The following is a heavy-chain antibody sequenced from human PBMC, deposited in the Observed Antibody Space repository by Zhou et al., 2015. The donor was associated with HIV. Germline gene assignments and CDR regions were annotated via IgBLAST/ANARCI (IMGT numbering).Heavy chain of an antibody. CDR1: GGTFSSYA. J-gene: IGHJ4*02. CDR2: IIPIFGTA. CDR3: ARGPTSGYDSNY. D-gene: IGHD5-12*01. V-gene: IGHV1-69*01. Sequence: LVQSGTEVRKPGSSVNVSCKASGGTFSSYAISWVRQAPGQGLEWMGGIIPIFGTANYAQKFQGRVTITADESTSTAYMELSSLRSEDTAVYYCARGPTSGYDSNYWGQGTLVTVSS.